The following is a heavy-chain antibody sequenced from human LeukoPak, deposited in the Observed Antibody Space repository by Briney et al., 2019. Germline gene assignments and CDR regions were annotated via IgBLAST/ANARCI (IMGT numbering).Heavy chain of an antibody. Sequence: SETLSLTCTVSGDSLSSYYWTWIRQPAGKGLEWIGRMHTSGNPNYNPSLKSRVTMSVDSPKNHFSLKLTSVTATDTAVYYCARVVSSYYDVLTGYSYWFDPWGHGTLVTVSS. V-gene: IGHV4-4*07. J-gene: IGHJ5*02. CDR1: GDSLSSYY. CDR3: ARVVSSYYDVLTGYSYWFDP. D-gene: IGHD3-9*01. CDR2: MHTSGNP.